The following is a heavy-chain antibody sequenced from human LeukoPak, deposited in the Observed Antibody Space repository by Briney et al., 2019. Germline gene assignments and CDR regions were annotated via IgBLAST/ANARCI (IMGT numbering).Heavy chain of an antibody. J-gene: IGHJ4*02. Sequence: GGSLRLSCSASGSTFSSYAMSWVRQAPGKGLEWVSAISGSGGSTYYADSVKGRFTISRDNSKNTLYLQMNSLRAEDTAVYYCAKEHTMVRGVSDWGQGTLVTVSS. D-gene: IGHD3-10*01. CDR2: ISGSGGST. CDR1: GSTFSSYA. V-gene: IGHV3-23*01. CDR3: AKEHTMVRGVSD.